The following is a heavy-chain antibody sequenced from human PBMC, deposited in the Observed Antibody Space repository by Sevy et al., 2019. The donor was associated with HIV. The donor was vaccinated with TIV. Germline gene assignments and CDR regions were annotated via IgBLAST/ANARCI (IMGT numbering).Heavy chain of an antibody. D-gene: IGHD3-22*01. CDR1: GYTFTSYD. CDR2: MNPNSGNT. V-gene: IGHV1-8*01. Sequence: ASVKVSCKASGYTFTSYDINWVRQATGQGLERMGWMNPNSGNTGYAQKFQGRVTMTRNTSISTAYMELSSLRSEDTAVYYCARKYYDRSGYYVGYWGQGTLVTVSS. CDR3: ARKYYDRSGYYVGY. J-gene: IGHJ4*02.